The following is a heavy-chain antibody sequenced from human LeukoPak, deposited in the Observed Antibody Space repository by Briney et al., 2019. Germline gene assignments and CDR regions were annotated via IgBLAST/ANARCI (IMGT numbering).Heavy chain of an antibody. Sequence: GASVKVSCKASGYTFTSYYMHWVRQAPGQGLEWMGGIIPIFGTANYAQKFQGRVTITADKSTSTAYMELSSLRSEDTAVYYCAREKVAYSSGWRLRYYFDYWGQGTLVTVSS. CDR3: AREKVAYSSGWRLRYYFDY. CDR2: IIPIFGTA. J-gene: IGHJ4*02. V-gene: IGHV1-69*06. D-gene: IGHD6-19*01. CDR1: GYTFTSYY.